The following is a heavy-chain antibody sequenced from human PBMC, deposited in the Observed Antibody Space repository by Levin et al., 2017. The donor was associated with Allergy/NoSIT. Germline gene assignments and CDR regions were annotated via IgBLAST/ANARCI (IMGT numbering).Heavy chain of an antibody. Sequence: GESLKISCKGYGYTFSTFCIAWVRQVPGRGLEWMGCIFPTDSDARYNPSFQGQVIFSVDMSIDTAYLQWSSLKASDSAIYYCARTYYFAGNGTNFGPEFYYAMDVWGQGTTVTVSS. CDR2: IFPTDSDA. J-gene: IGHJ6*02. CDR1: GYTFSTFC. CDR3: ARTYYFAGNGTNFGPEFYYAMDV. V-gene: IGHV5-51*01. D-gene: IGHD3-9*01.